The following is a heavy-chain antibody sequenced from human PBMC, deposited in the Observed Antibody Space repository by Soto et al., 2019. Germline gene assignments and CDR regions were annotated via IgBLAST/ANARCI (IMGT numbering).Heavy chain of an antibody. CDR2: ISYSGTT. Sequence: PSETLSLTCTVSGGSISSGNYYWSWIRQPPGNGLELIGFISYSGTTHYSASLRSRVSISVDTSKNQFSLDLSSVTAADTAVYYCATMGTPVTRLYYFDYWGQGTLVTVSS. CDR3: ATMGTPVTRLYYFDY. V-gene: IGHV4-30-4*01. D-gene: IGHD4-17*01. J-gene: IGHJ4*02. CDR1: GGSISSGNYY.